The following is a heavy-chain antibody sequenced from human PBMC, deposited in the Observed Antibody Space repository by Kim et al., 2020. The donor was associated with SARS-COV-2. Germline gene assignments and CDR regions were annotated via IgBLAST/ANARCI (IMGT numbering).Heavy chain of an antibody. D-gene: IGHD1-26*01. Sequence: ASVKVSCKASGFPLNGFYMHWVRQAPGQGLEWMSRTHPSGDKTIYAQKFQGRVTMTRDTSTNTVYMELSSLRSEDTATYYCARGGKLNFDDDEGFAYGGQ. J-gene: IGHJ4*02. CDR3: ARGGKLNFDDDEGFAY. CDR2: THPSGDKT. CDR1: GFPLNGFY. V-gene: IGHV1-46*02.